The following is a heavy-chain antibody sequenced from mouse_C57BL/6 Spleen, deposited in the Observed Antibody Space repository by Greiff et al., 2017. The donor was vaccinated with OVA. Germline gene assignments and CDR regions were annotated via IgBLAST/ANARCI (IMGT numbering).Heavy chain of an antibody. V-gene: IGHV1-52*01. CDR3: ARSRYYGSSYAMDY. D-gene: IGHD1-1*01. J-gene: IGHJ4*01. CDR1: GYTFTSYW. CDR2: IDPSDSET. Sequence: QVHVKQPGAELVRPGSSVKLSCKASGYTFTSYWMHWVKQRPIQGLEWIGNIDPSDSETHYNQKFKDKATLTVDKSSSTAYMQLSSLTSEDSAVYYCARSRYYGSSYAMDYWGQGTSVTVSS.